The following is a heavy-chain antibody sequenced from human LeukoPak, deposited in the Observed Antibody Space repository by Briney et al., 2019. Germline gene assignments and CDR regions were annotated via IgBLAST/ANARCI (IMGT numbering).Heavy chain of an antibody. Sequence: SETLSLTCAVYGGSFSGYYWGWIRQPPGKGLEWIGEINHSGSTNYNPALKSRVTISVDTSKNQFSLKLSSVTAADTAVHYCARGPGVPANAWYNWFDPWGQGTLVTFSS. CDR2: INHSGST. CDR3: ARGPGVPANAWYNWFDP. V-gene: IGHV4-34*01. D-gene: IGHD2-2*01. J-gene: IGHJ5*02. CDR1: GGSFSGYY.